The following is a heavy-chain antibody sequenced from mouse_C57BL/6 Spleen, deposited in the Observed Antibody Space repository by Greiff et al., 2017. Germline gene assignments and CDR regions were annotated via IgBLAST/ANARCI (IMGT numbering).Heavy chain of an antibody. V-gene: IGHV1-76*01. CDR2: IYPGSGNT. J-gene: IGHJ3*01. CDR3: ARGRVAY. CDR1: GYTFTDYY. Sequence: VQGVESGAELVRPGASVKLSCKASGYTFTDYYINWVKQRPGQGLEWIARIYPGSGNTYYNEKFKGKATLTAEQSSSTAYMQLSSLTSEDSAVYFCARGRVAYWGQGTLVTVSA. D-gene: IGHD1-1*01.